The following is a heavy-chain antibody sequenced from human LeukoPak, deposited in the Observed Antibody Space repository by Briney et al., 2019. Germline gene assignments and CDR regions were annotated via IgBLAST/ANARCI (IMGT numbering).Heavy chain of an antibody. CDR3: ARDRAELWFGDPNPHYYGMDV. CDR2: IIPILGIA. D-gene: IGHD3-10*01. V-gene: IGHV1-69*04. Sequence: SVKVSCKASGGTFSSYAISWVRQAPGQGLEWMGRIIPILGIANYAQKFQGRVTITADKSTSTAYMELSSLRSEDTAVYYCARDRAELWFGDPNPHYYGMDVWGQGTTVTVSS. J-gene: IGHJ6*02. CDR1: GGTFSSYA.